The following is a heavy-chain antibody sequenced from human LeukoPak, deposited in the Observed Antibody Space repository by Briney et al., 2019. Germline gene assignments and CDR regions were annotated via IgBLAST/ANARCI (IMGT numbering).Heavy chain of an antibody. J-gene: IGHJ4*01. Sequence: GGSLRLSCAASGFTFSSYGMHWVRQAPGKGLEWVAFIRYDGSNKYYADSVKGRFTISRDNSKNTLYLQMNSLRAEDTAVYYCAKEGYYYDSSGYYLPIDYWGQEPWSPSPQ. D-gene: IGHD3-22*01. V-gene: IGHV3-30*02. CDR3: AKEGYYYDSSGYYLPIDY. CDR2: IRYDGSNK. CDR1: GFTFSSYG.